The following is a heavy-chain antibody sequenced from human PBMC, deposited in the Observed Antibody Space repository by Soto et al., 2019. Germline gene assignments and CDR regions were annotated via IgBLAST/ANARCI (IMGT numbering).Heavy chain of an antibody. Sequence: PSETLSLTCTVSGGSISSGSYYWGWIRQHPGERLEWIGNIYYSGSTYYNPSLKSRVTISVDTSKNQFSLKLSSVTAADTAVYYCAREYGAPVVAATLDYYYYMDVWGKGTTVTVSS. CDR3: AREYGAPVVAATLDYYYYMDV. V-gene: IGHV4-31*03. CDR2: IYYSGST. J-gene: IGHJ6*03. D-gene: IGHD2-15*01. CDR1: GGSISSGSYY.